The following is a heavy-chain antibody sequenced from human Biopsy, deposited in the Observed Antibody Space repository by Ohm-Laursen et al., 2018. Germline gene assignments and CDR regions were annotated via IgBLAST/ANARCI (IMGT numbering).Heavy chain of an antibody. CDR2: ISHGGNDE. Sequence: SLRLSCAASGFSFSNYGMHWVRQAPGKGLEWVALISHGGNDEYYADSVKGRFTISRDNSKNTLYLQMNNLRAEDTAVFYCAKDLRNNNWGVENWGQGTLVTVSS. CDR3: AKDLRNNNWGVEN. CDR1: GFSFSNYG. J-gene: IGHJ4*02. V-gene: IGHV3-30*18. D-gene: IGHD7-27*01.